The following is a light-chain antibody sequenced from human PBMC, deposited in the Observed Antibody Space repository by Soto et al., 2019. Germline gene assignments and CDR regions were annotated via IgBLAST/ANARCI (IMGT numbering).Light chain of an antibody. V-gene: IGKV3D-15*01. CDR1: QSVSTK. CDR2: DAS. Sequence: EIVLTQSPGNLSLSPGERATLSCRASQSVSTKLAWYQQKPGQAPRLLIYDASSRATGIPTRFSGSGSGTEFTLTISSLQSEDFAVYFCQHYNNWPITFGQGTRLEIK. CDR3: QHYNNWPIT. J-gene: IGKJ5*01.